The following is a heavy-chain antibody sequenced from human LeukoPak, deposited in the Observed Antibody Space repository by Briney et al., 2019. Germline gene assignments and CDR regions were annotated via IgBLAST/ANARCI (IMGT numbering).Heavy chain of an antibody. CDR2: IYYSGST. Sequence: SETLSLTCTVSGGSISSYYWSWIRQPPGKGLEWIGYIYYSGSTNYNPSLKSRVTISVDTSKNQFSLKLSSVTAADTAVYYCALHDYGDYLGYWGQGTLVTVSS. J-gene: IGHJ4*02. D-gene: IGHD4-17*01. CDR3: ALHDYGDYLGY. CDR1: GGSISSYY. V-gene: IGHV4-59*01.